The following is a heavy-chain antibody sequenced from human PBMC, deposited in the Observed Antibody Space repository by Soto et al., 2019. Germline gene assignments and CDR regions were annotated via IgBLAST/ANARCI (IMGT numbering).Heavy chain of an antibody. CDR3: AKDRVTELRHCYYGMDV. J-gene: IGHJ6*02. CDR2: ISYDGSNK. V-gene: IGHV3-30*18. Sequence: GGSLRLSCAASGFTFSTYGMHWVRQAPGKGLEWVAVISYDGSNKYYADSVKGRCNISRDNSTNTLYLQMNSVRVEDTAVYYCAKDRVTELRHCYYGMDVWGQGTTVTVSS. CDR1: GFTFSTYG. D-gene: IGHD1-7*01.